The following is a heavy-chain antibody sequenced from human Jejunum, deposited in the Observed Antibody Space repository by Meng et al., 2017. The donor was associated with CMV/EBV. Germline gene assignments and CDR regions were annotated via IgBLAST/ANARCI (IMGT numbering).Heavy chain of an antibody. J-gene: IGHJ4*02. D-gene: IGHD1-1*01. Sequence: QIHMQQIGPGLVVSSQPLSSSCAISGASVSTNSAAWNWIRQSLSRGLEWLGRTYYRSRWFSDYAPSVKSRVTINADTSKNQFSLQLNSATPEDTAVYYCARDRGTGTIYFDSWGQGALVTVSS. CDR3: ARDRGTGTIYFDS. V-gene: IGHV6-1*02. CDR2: TYYRSRWFS. CDR1: GASVSTNSAA.